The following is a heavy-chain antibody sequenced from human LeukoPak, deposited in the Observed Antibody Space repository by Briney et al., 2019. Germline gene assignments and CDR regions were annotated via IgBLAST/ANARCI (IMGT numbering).Heavy chain of an antibody. CDR1: GFTFSSYG. Sequence: GGSLRLSCAASGFTFSSYGMHWVRQAPGKGLEWVAVISYDGSNKYYADSVKGRFTISRDNSKNTLYLQMNSLRAEDTAVYYCARETSYCGGDCYSGFDYWGQGTLVTVSS. D-gene: IGHD2-21*02. CDR2: ISYDGSNK. J-gene: IGHJ4*02. CDR3: ARETSYCGGDCYSGFDY. V-gene: IGHV3-30*03.